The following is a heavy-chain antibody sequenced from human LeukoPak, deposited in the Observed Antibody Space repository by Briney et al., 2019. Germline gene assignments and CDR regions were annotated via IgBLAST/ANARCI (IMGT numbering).Heavy chain of an antibody. V-gene: IGHV4-59*01. J-gene: IGHJ4*02. CDR1: GGSISSYY. CDR2: IYYSGST. CDR3: ARADYGDYAFDY. D-gene: IGHD4-17*01. Sequence: SETLSLTCTVSGGSISSYYWSWIRQPPGKGLEWIGYIYYSGSTNYNPSLKSRVTISVDTSKNQFFLKLSSVTAADTAVYYCARADYGDYAFDYWGQGTLVTVSS.